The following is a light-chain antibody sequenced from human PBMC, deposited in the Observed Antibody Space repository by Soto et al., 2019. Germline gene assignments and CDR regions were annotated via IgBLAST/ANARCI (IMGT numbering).Light chain of an antibody. J-gene: IGKJ1*01. CDR3: EQYGSSPRT. V-gene: IGKV3-20*01. Sequence: SQSPGTLSLNQWERATLSCMTSESISSEYVAWYQQRPGQAPRLLIYGASSRATGIPDRFSGSGSGTDFTLTISRLEPEDSAVYYCEQYGSSPRTFGQGTKVDVK. CDR2: GAS. CDR1: ESISSEY.